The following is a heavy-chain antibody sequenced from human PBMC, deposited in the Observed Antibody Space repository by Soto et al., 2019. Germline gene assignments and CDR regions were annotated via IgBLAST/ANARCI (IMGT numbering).Heavy chain of an antibody. J-gene: IGHJ5*02. D-gene: IGHD6-13*01. V-gene: IGHV1-69*01. CDR3: ACSSWFQGWFDP. CDR2: IIPIFGTA. CDR1: GGTFSSYA. Sequence: QVQLVQSGAEVKKPGSSVKVSCKASGGTFSSYAISWVRQAPGQGLEWMGGIIPIFGTANYAQKFQRRVTSTADESTSTAYMELSSLRSEDTAVYYCACSSWFQGWFDPWGQGTLVTVSS.